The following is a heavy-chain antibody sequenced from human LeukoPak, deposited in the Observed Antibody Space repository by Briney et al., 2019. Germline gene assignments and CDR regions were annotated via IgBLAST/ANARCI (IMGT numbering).Heavy chain of an antibody. Sequence: ASVKVSCKASGYTFTSYAMNWVRQAPGQGLEWMGWINTNTGNPTYAQDLTGRFVFSLDTSVSTAYLQISSLKAEDTAVYYCARVARNLYNWNDASAFDIWGQGTMVTVSS. V-gene: IGHV7-4-1*02. D-gene: IGHD1-1*01. CDR1: GYTFTSYA. J-gene: IGHJ3*02. CDR2: INTNTGNP. CDR3: ARVARNLYNWNDASAFDI.